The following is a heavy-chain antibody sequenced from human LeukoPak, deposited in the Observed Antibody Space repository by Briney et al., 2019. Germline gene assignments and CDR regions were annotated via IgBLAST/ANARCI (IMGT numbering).Heavy chain of an antibody. Sequence: GGSLRLSCAASGFTFSTYGMHWVRQAPGKGLEWVAAISDDGSNKYYADSVKGRFSISRDNSKNTLHLRMNSLRAEDTAVYYCAKELQGYYYYGMDVWGQGTTVTVSS. CDR2: ISDDGSNK. V-gene: IGHV3-30*18. D-gene: IGHD4-11*01. J-gene: IGHJ6*02. CDR1: GFTFSTYG. CDR3: AKELQGYYYYGMDV.